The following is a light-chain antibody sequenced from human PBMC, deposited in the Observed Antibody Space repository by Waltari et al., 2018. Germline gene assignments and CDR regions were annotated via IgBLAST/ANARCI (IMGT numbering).Light chain of an antibody. J-gene: IGLJ1*01. CDR2: DVS. CDR1: TSDAGGYHY. CDR3: CSYAGSYTYV. Sequence: QSALTQPRSVSGSPGQSVTIPCTGTTSDAGGYHYVSWFPQHPGKAPKLIIYDVSERPSGVPDRFSGSKSDNTASLTISGLQAEDEADYYCCSYAGSYTYVFGSGTKVTVL. V-gene: IGLV2-11*01.